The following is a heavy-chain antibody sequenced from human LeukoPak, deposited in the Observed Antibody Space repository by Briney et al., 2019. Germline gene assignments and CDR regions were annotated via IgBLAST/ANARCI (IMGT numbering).Heavy chain of an antibody. CDR2: IYYSGST. D-gene: IGHD3-3*01. V-gene: IGHV4-39*07. Sequence: SETLSLTCTVSGGSISSSSYYWGWIRQPPGKGLEWIGSIYYSGSTYYNPSLKSRVTISVDTSKNQFSLKLSSVTAADTAVYYCARDSVPEGYYDFWSGSPPSHYYYYMDVWGKGTTVTVSS. J-gene: IGHJ6*03. CDR3: ARDSVPEGYYDFWSGSPPSHYYYYMDV. CDR1: GGSISSSSYY.